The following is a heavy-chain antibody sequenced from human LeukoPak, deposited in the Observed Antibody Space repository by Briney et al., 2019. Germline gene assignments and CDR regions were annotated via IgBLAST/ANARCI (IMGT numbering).Heavy chain of an antibody. CDR2: INHSGST. CDR1: GYSISSGYY. J-gene: IGHJ4*02. D-gene: IGHD6-6*01. V-gene: IGHV4-38-2*02. CDR3: ALREGGASSSSRDLDY. Sequence: PSETLSLTCTVSGYSISSGYYWGWIRQPPGKGLEWIGEINHSGSTNYNPSLKSRVTISVDTSKNQFSLKLSSVTAADTAVYYCALREGGASSSSRDLDYWGQGTLVTVSS.